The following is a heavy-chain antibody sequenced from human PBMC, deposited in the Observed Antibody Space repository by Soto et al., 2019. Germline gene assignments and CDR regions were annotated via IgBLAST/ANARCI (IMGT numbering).Heavy chain of an antibody. CDR3: ARAGSENDY. J-gene: IGHJ4*02. D-gene: IGHD3-10*01. CDR2: IKQDGSER. V-gene: IGHV3-7*05. Sequence: EVQLVESGGGLVQPGGSLRLSCAASGFTFSNYWMSWVRQAPGKGLEWVANIKQDGSERNYVDSVKGRFTISRDNAKNSLYVQLNSLRAEDTALYYCARAGSENDYWGQGTLVTVSS. CDR1: GFTFSNYW.